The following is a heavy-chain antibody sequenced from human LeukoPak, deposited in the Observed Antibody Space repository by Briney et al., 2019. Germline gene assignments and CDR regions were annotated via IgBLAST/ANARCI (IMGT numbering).Heavy chain of an antibody. J-gene: IGHJ6*03. V-gene: IGHV3-48*01. Sequence: GGSLRLSCAASGFTFRTSGMNWVRQAPGKGLEWVSYISSSGTTISYAQSVKGRFTISRDNSKNTLYLQMNSLRAEDTAVYYCAKDGGFGELSGYYYYYYMDVWGKGTTVTISS. CDR2: ISSSGTTI. CDR3: AKDGGFGELSGYYYYYYMDV. CDR1: GFTFRTSG. D-gene: IGHD3-10*01.